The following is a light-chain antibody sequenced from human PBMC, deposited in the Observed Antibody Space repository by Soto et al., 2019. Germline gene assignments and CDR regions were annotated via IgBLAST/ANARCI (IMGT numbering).Light chain of an antibody. V-gene: IGLV2-8*01. CDR2: EVT. Sequence: QSALTQPPSASGSPGQSVTISCTGTSGDIGGYDYVSWYQQHPGKAPKLMIYEVTKRPLGVPDRFSGSKSGNTASLIVSGLQAEDEADYYCSSYAGSNNPYVFGTGTKLTV. CDR1: SGDIGGYDY. J-gene: IGLJ1*01. CDR3: SSYAGSNNPYV.